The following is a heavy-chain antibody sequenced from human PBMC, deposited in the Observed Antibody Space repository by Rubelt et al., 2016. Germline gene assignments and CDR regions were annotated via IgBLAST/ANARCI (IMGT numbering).Heavy chain of an antibody. CDR2: MNPNSGNT. V-gene: IGHV1-8*01. J-gene: IGHJ1*01. CDR3: ARYSGQLVL. Sequence: QVQLVQSGAEVKKPGASVKVSCKASGYTFTSYDINWVRQATGQGLEWMGWMNPNSGNTGYAQKFQGRVTMTRKTAISRAYRELRCLGSEDTAVYYCARYSGQLVLWGQGTLVTVSS. D-gene: IGHD6-6*01. CDR1: GYTFTSYD.